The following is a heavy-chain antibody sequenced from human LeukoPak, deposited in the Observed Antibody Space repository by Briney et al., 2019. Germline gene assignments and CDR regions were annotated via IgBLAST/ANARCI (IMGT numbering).Heavy chain of an antibody. D-gene: IGHD2-15*01. CDR1: GGSISSYY. CDR2: IYYSGST. Sequence: SETLSLTCTVSGGSISSYYWSWIRQPPGKGLEWIGYIYYSGSTNYNPSLTSRVTISVDTSKTQFSLRLSSVTTADTAVYYCARDHGYCSGGSCYPYYFDYWGQGTLVTVSS. V-gene: IGHV4-59*01. CDR3: ARDHGYCSGGSCYPYYFDY. J-gene: IGHJ4*02.